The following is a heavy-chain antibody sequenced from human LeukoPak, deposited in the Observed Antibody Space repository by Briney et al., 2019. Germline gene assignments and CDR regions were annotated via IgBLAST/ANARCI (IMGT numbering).Heavy chain of an antibody. CDR2: INPSDGGT. CDR3: ARSCDSSGYLDY. V-gene: IGHV1-46*03. D-gene: IGHD3-22*01. J-gene: IGHJ4*02. CDR1: GYSFTSCY. Sequence: ASVKVSCKASGYSFTSCYVHFVRQAPGQGLVWMGIINPSDGGTTYAQKFQGRVTMTRDTSTTTVYMELSSLRSEDTAVYYCARSCDSSGYLDYWGQGTLVTVSS.